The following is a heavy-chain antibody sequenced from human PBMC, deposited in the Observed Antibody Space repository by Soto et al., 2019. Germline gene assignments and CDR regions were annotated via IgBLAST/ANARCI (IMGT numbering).Heavy chain of an antibody. CDR2: IIPIFGTA. J-gene: IGHJ5*02. D-gene: IGHD2-8*01. CDR3: AAGEMVYAIKGNWFDP. CDR1: GGTFSSYA. Sequence: QVQLVQSGAEVKKPGSSVKVSCKASGGTFSSYAISWVRQAPGQGLKWMGGIIPIFGTANYAQKFQGRVTITADESTSTAYMELSSLRSEDTAVYYCAAGEMVYAIKGNWFDPWGQGTLVTVSS. V-gene: IGHV1-69*12.